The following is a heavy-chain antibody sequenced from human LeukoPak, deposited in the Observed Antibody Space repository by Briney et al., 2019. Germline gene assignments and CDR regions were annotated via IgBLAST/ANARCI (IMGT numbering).Heavy chain of an antibody. J-gene: IGHJ6*02. CDR3: AKDDSYGSGPYGMDV. D-gene: IGHD3-10*01. CDR2: IRYDGSNK. V-gene: IGHV3-30*02. Sequence: GGSLRLSCAASGFTFSSYGMHWVRQAPGKGLEWVAFIRYDGSNKYYADSVKGRFTISRDNSKNTLYLQMNSLRAEDTAVYYCAKDDSYGSGPYGMDVWGPGTTVTVSS. CDR1: GFTFSSYG.